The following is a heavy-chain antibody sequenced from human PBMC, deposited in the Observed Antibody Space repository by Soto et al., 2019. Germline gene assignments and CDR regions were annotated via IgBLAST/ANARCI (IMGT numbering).Heavy chain of an antibody. CDR3: TTDLYYDFWSGQSYGMDV. V-gene: IGHV3-15*07. Sequence: EVQLVESGGGLVKPGGSLRLSCAASGFTFSNAWMNWVRQAPGKGLEWVGRIKSKTDGGTTDYAAPVKGRFTISRDDSKNTLYLQMNSLKTEDTAVYYCTTDLYYDFWSGQSYGMDVWGQGTTVTVSS. CDR2: IKSKTDGGTT. CDR1: GFTFSNAW. J-gene: IGHJ6*02. D-gene: IGHD3-3*01.